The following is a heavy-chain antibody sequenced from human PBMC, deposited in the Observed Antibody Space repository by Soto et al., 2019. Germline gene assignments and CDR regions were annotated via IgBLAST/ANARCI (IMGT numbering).Heavy chain of an antibody. D-gene: IGHD3-3*01. CDR1: GFSLSTSGVG. CDR2: IYWDDDK. Sequence: QITLKESGPTLVKPTQTLTLTCTFSGFSLSTSGVGVGWIRQPPGKALEWLALIYWDDDKRYSPSLKSRLTITKDTSKNHVVLTMTNMDPVDTATYYCAHLTYYDFWSGYPPLLFDYWGQGTLVTVSS. V-gene: IGHV2-5*02. J-gene: IGHJ4*02. CDR3: AHLTYYDFWSGYPPLLFDY.